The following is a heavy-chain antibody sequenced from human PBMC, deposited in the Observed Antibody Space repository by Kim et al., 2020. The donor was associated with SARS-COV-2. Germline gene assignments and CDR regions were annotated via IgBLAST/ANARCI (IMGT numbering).Heavy chain of an antibody. V-gene: IGHV5-10-1*01. CDR3: ARQSSYYDSSGYYLIDY. CDR2: IDPSDSYS. Sequence: GESLKISCKSSGFSFTNYWITWVRQMPGKGLEWMGKIDPSDSYSNYNRSFEGHVTISADKSISTTYLQWSSLRASDTAMYYCARQSSYYDSSGYYLIDYWGQGTLVTVSS. D-gene: IGHD3-22*01. CDR1: GFSFTNYW. J-gene: IGHJ4*02.